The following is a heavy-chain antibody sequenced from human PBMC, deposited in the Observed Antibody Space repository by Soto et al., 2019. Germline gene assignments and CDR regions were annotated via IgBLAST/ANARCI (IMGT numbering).Heavy chain of an antibody. CDR2: FDPEDGET. D-gene: IGHD6-13*01. V-gene: IGHV1-24*01. Sequence: ASVKVSCKVSGYTLTELSMHWVRQAPGKGLEWMGGFDPEDGETIYAQKFQGRVTMTEDTSTDTAYMELSSLRSEDTAVYYCATVPKSSSWVLEFDPWGQGTLVTVSS. CDR3: ATVPKSSSWVLEFDP. CDR1: GYTLTELS. J-gene: IGHJ5*02.